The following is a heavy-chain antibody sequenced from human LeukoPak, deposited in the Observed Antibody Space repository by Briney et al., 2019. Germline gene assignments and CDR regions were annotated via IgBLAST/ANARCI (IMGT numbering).Heavy chain of an antibody. CDR2: ISAYNGNT. CDR3: ARNRGYDSSGYYYDYYYGMDV. V-gene: IGHV1-18*01. D-gene: IGHD3-22*01. J-gene: IGHJ6*02. CDR1: GYTFTSYG. Sequence: ASVKVSCKASGYTFTSYGISWVRQAPGQGLEWMGWISAYNGNTNRAQKLQGRVTMTTDTSTSTAYMELRSLRSDDTAVYYCARNRGYDSSGYYYDYYYGMDVWGQGTTVTVSS.